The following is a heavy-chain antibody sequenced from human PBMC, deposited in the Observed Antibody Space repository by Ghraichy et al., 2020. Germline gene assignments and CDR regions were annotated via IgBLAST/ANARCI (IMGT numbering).Heavy chain of an antibody. Sequence: GGSLRLSCAASGFTFSSYSMNWVRQAPGKGLEWVSYISSSSSTIYYADSVKGRFTISRDNAKNSLYLQMNSLRDEDTAVYYCARDPFIPPPFVVVPARYYYYGMDVWGQGTTVTVSS. CDR3: ARDPFIPPPFVVVPARYYYYGMDV. V-gene: IGHV3-48*02. CDR2: ISSSSSTI. D-gene: IGHD2-2*01. CDR1: GFTFSSYS. J-gene: IGHJ6*02.